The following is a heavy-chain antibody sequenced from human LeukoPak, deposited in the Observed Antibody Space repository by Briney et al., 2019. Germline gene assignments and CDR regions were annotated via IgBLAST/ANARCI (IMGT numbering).Heavy chain of an antibody. CDR2: INPKNGGT. Sequence: GGSLRLSCVASGFTFSYYPMHWVRQAPGQGLEWMGWINPKNGGTKYAQKFQGRVTMTRDTSISTVYMELSRLTYDDTAVYSCARDPAQTYYYDPWGQGTLVTVSS. D-gene: IGHD3-22*01. CDR3: ARDPAQTYYYDP. CDR1: GFTFSYYP. J-gene: IGHJ4*02. V-gene: IGHV1-2*02.